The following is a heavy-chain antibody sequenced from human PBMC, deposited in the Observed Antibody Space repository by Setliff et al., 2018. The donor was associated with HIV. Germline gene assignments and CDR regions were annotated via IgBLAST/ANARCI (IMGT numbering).Heavy chain of an antibody. V-gene: IGHV1-18*01. J-gene: IGHJ6*03. CDR3: ATYGYSSGWSWTNYYMDV. CDR2: ISAYNGNT. Sequence: ASVKVSCKASGYTFTRNGIGWVRQATGQGLEWMGWISAYNGNTNYAQKLQGRVTMTTDTSTSTAYMELRSLRAEDTAVYYWATYGYSSGWSWTNYYMDVWGKGTTVTVSS. CDR1: GYTFTRNG. D-gene: IGHD6-19*01.